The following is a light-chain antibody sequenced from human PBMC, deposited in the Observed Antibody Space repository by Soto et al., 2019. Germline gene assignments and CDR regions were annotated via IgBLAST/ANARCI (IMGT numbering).Light chain of an antibody. CDR3: SSYASTSALGL. CDR1: SSDVGGYNY. CDR2: DVS. V-gene: IGLV2-11*01. J-gene: IGLJ1*01. Sequence: QSALTQPRSVSGSPGQSVTISCTGTSSDVGGYNYVSWYQQHPGKAPKLMIYDVSKRPSGVPDRFSGSKSGNTASLTISGLQAEDEADYYCSSYASTSALGLFGTGTKLTVL.